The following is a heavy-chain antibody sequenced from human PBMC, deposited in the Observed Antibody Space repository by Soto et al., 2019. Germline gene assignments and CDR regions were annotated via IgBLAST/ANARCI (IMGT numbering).Heavy chain of an antibody. Sequence: KGLEWIGYIYYSGSTNYNPSLKSRATISVDTSKNQFSLKLSSVSAADTAVFYFSQAHDGIRDLCTVSAFLLNRSSDL. CDR3: SQAHDGIRDLCTVSAFLLNRSSDL. J-gene: IGHJ2*01. D-gene: IGHD1-1*01. CDR2: IYYSGST. V-gene: IGHV4-59*08.